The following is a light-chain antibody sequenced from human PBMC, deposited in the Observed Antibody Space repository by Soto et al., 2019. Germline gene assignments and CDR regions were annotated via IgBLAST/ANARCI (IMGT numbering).Light chain of an antibody. CDR2: DVS. CDR3: SSYTSSSTLGV. J-gene: IGLJ2*01. Sequence: QSALTQPASVSGCPGQSITISCTGTSSDVGGYNYVSWYQQHPGKAPKLMIYDVSNRPSGVSNRFSGSKSGNTASLTISGLQAEDEADYYCSSYTSSSTLGVFGGGTKLTVL. V-gene: IGLV2-14*01. CDR1: SSDVGGYNY.